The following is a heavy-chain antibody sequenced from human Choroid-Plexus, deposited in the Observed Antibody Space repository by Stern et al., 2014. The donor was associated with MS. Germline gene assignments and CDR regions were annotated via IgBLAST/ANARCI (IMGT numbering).Heavy chain of an antibody. CDR1: GFTFGSCA. J-gene: IGHJ5*02. D-gene: IGHD2/OR15-2a*01. CDR2: VSYDGSNK. Sequence: EQLVDSGGGVVQPGRPLRLSCVASGFTFGSCAMHWVRQSPGKGLEGVAGVSYDGSNKYYADSVKGRFTISRDNSQNTLYMQMSSLRPEDTAVYYCAKDRQYLTYFFDHWGQGSLVTVSS. V-gene: IGHV3-30*18. CDR3: AKDRQYLTYFFDH.